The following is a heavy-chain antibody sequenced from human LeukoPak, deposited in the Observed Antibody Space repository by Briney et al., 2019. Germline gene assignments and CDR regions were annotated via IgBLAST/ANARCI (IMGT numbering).Heavy chain of an antibody. V-gene: IGHV1-24*01. J-gene: IGHJ4*02. CDR3: ATASAQVVVMEY. CDR2: FDPEDGET. CDR1: GYTLTELS. D-gene: IGHD3-22*01. Sequence: ASVNVSCKVSGYTLTELSMHWVRQAPGKGLEWMGGFDPEDGETIYAQKFQGRVTMTEDTSTDTAYMELSSLRSEDTAVYYCATASAQVVVMEYWGQGTLVTVSS.